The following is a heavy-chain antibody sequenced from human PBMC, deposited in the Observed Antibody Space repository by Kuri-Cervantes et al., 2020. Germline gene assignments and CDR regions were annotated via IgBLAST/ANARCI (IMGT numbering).Heavy chain of an antibody. V-gene: IGHV3-30*18. CDR2: ISNDGNNK. J-gene: IGHJ6*02. CDR3: AKSYSSGWTYGMDV. Sequence: LSLTCAASGFTFSKYGMHWVRQAPGKGLEWVAVISNDGNNKFYADSVKGRFTISRDNSKNTLYLQVNSLTAEDTAVYYCAKSYSSGWTYGMDVWGQGTTVTVSS. D-gene: IGHD6-19*01. CDR1: GFTFSKYG.